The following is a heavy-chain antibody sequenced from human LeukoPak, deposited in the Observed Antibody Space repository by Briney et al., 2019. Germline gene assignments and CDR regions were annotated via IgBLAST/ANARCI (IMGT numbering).Heavy chain of an antibody. Sequence: QPGGSLRLSCAASGFTFSSYAIHWVRQAPGKGLEWVAVISYDGSNKYYADSVKGRFTISRDSPKNTLYLQMNSLRAEDTAVYYCARDSSGWSGRHPVDYWGQGTLVTVSS. J-gene: IGHJ4*02. CDR3: ARDSSGWSGRHPVDY. V-gene: IGHV3-30-3*01. D-gene: IGHD6-19*01. CDR1: GFTFSSYA. CDR2: ISYDGSNK.